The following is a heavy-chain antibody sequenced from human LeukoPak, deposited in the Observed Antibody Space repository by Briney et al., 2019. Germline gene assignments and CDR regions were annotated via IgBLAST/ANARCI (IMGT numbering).Heavy chain of an antibody. CDR1: GFTFSSYS. CDR2: ISSSSSTI. Sequence: GGSLRLSCAASGFTFSSYSMSWVRQAPGKGLEWVSYISSSSSTIYYADYADSVKGRFTISRDNAKNSLYLQMNSLRDEDTAVYYCARGPDIIAGGYWGQGTLVTVSS. D-gene: IGHD1-14*01. CDR3: ARGPDIIAGGY. V-gene: IGHV3-48*02. J-gene: IGHJ4*02.